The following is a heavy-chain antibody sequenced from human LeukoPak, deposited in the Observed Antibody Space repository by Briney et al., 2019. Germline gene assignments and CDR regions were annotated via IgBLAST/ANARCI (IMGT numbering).Heavy chain of an antibody. CDR1: GVTFSNYA. V-gene: IGHV3-30*03. D-gene: IGHD3-10*01. J-gene: IGHJ4*02. Sequence: PGGSLRLSCAAPGVTFSNYAMHWVRQSPGKGLGWVAVISNDGSDKHHADSVKGRFTVSRDNSKHTVYLQMDRPRVEDTAIYYCVREGTYFFASGSFQGYYFDNWGQGTLVTVSS. CDR3: VREGTYFFASGSFQGYYFDN. CDR2: ISNDGSDK.